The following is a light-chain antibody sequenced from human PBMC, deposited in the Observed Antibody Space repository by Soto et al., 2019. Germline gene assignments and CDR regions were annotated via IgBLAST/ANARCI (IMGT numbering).Light chain of an antibody. CDR3: QQYNSYSPTWT. CDR1: QGISTW. V-gene: IGKV1-5*01. J-gene: IGKJ1*01. CDR2: DAS. Sequence: IQMTQSPSSLSASVGDRVTITCRASQGISTWLAWYQQKPGTAPKLLIYDASSLESGVPSRFSGSGSGTEFTLTISSLQPDDFATYYCQQYNSYSPTWTFGQGTKVDIK.